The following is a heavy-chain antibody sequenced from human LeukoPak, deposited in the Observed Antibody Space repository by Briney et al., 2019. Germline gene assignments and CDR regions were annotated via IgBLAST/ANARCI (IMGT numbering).Heavy chain of an antibody. J-gene: IGHJ2*01. CDR3: ARSSMDIVVVPAATGHWYFDL. CDR1: GGSFSGYY. CDR2: ITHSGST. V-gene: IGHV4-34*01. D-gene: IGHD2-2*03. Sequence: SETLSLTCAVYGGSFSGYYWSWIRQPPGKGLKWIGEITHSGSTNYNPSLKSRVTISVDTSKNQFSLKLSSVTAADTAVYYCARSSMDIVVVPAATGHWYFDLWGRGTLVTVSS.